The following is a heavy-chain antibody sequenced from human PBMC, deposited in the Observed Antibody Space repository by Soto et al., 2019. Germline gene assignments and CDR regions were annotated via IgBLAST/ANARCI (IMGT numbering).Heavy chain of an antibody. V-gene: IGHV3-11*01. J-gene: IGHJ4*02. D-gene: IGHD4-17*01. CDR2: ISSVGTTT. CDR1: GCTITDCY. CDR3: AGHGGFSY. Sequence: GGSVRLSFGASGCTITDCYMSWIRQAPGKGLEWVSHISSVGTTTYYADSVKGRFSISMDNAKNSLYLQMNSLRVEDTALYYCAGHGGFSYLGQGTLVTVS.